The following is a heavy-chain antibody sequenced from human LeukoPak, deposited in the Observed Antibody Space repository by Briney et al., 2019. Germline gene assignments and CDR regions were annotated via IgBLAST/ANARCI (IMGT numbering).Heavy chain of an antibody. J-gene: IGHJ4*02. CDR2: ISGSGSST. V-gene: IGHV3-23*01. CDR3: AKLLRGVIVPYFDY. Sequence: GGSLRLSCAASGFPFSSYAMSWVRQAPGRGLEWFSAISGSGSSTHYGDSVKGRFTISRDNSRNTLYLQLNRLRAEDTAVYYCAKLLRGVIVPYFDYWGQGTLVTVSS. CDR1: GFPFSSYA. D-gene: IGHD3-10*01.